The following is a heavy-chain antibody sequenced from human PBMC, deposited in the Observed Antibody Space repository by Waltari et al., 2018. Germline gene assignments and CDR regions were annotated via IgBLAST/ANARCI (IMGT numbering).Heavy chain of an antibody. CDR3: ATGDPTYYYDSSGHPGGY. CDR1: GYTFTDYY. V-gene: IGHV1-69-2*01. Sequence: EVQLVQSGAEVKKPGATVKISCKASGYTFTDYYMHWVQQAPGKGLEWMGRVDPEDCETIYAEKFQARVTITADTSTDTAYMELSSLRSEDTAVYYCATGDPTYYYDSSGHPGGYWGQGTLVTVSS. J-gene: IGHJ4*02. D-gene: IGHD3-22*01. CDR2: VDPEDCET.